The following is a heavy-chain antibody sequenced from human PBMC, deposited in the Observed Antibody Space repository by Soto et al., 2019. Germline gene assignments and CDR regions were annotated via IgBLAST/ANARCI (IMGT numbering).Heavy chain of an antibody. D-gene: IGHD2-21*02. V-gene: IGHV3-23*01. CDR1: GFTFSSYA. CDR2: ISGSGGST. Sequence: EVQLLESGGGLVQPGGSLRLSCAASGFTFSSYAMSWVRQAPGKGLEWVSAISGSGGSTYYADSVKGRFTISRDNSKNTLYLQMNSLRAEDTAVYYWAKDGVLGCGGDCYYYFDYWGQGTLGTVSS. J-gene: IGHJ4*02. CDR3: AKDGVLGCGGDCYYYFDY.